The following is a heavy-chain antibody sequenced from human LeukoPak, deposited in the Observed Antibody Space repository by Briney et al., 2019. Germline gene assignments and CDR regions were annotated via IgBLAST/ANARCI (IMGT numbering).Heavy chain of an antibody. J-gene: IGHJ6*04. CDR2: INGGGTTK. Sequence: AGRSLRLSCAASGFIFSDYYMNCIRQAPGKGLEWVSHINGGGTTKYYADSVRGRFTLSRDNAKNTLYLQMNNLRAEDTAVYYCTRGVFSDVWGTGTTVTVSS. CDR1: GFIFSDYY. V-gene: IGHV3-11*01. CDR3: TRGVFSDV.